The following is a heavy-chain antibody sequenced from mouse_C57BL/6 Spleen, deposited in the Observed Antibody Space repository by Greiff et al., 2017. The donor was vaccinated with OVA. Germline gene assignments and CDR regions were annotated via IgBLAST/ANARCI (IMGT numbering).Heavy chain of an antibody. CDR2: IHPNSGST. V-gene: IGHV1-64*01. D-gene: IGHD2-4*01. Sequence: QVQLQQPGAELVKPGASVKLSCKASGYTFTSYWMHWVKQRPGQGLEWIGMIHPNSGSTNYNEKFKSKATLTVDKSSSTAYMQLSSLTSEDSAVYYCARRPYYDSMDYWGQGTSVTVSS. CDR3: ARRPYYDSMDY. J-gene: IGHJ4*01. CDR1: GYTFTSYW.